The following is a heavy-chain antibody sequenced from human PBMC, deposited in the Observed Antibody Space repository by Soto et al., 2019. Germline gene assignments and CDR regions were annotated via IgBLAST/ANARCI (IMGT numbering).Heavy chain of an antibody. V-gene: IGHV1-69*01. CDR3: ARSEEYRKAVGYGMDV. Sequence: QVQLVQSGAEVKKPGSSVKVSCKASGGTFSSYAISWVRQAPGQGLEWMGGIIPIFGTANYAQKFQGRVTITADESTSTAHLELSSLRSEDTAVYYCARSEEYRKAVGYGMDVWGQGTTVTVSS. J-gene: IGHJ6*02. CDR2: IIPIFGTA. D-gene: IGHD2-2*01. CDR1: GGTFSSYA.